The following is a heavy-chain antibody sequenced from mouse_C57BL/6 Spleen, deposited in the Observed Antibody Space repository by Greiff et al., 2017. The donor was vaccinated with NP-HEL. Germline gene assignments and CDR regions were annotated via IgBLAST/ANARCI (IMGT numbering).Heavy chain of an antibody. D-gene: IGHD4-1*01. CDR1: GFNIKDDY. CDR2: IDPENGDT. CDR3: TTRRWDGRDFDY. J-gene: IGHJ2*01. V-gene: IGHV14-4*01. Sequence: DVQLQESGAELVRPGASVKLSCTASGFNIKDDYMHWVKQRPEQGLEWIGWIDPENGDTEYASKFQGKATITADTSSNTAYLQLSSLTSEDTAVYYSTTRRWDGRDFDYWGQRTTLTVSS.